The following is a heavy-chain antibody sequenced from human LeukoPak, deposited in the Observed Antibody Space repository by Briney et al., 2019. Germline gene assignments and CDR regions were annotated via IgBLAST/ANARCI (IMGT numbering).Heavy chain of an antibody. J-gene: IGHJ5*02. CDR1: GYTFTSYG. CDR2: ISAYNGNT. CDR3: ARHRVVGADIVVVPAANWFDP. V-gene: IGHV1-18*01. D-gene: IGHD2-2*01. Sequence: ASVKVSCKASGYTFTSYGISWVRQAPGQGLEWRGWISAYNGNTNYAQKLQGRVTMTTDTSTSPAYMELRSLRSDDTAVYYCARHRVVGADIVVVPAANWFDPWGQGTLVTVSS.